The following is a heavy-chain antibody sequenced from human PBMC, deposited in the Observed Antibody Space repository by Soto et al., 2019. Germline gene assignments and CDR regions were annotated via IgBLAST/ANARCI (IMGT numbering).Heavy chain of an antibody. CDR3: ARVRVWCSSTSCYFSPNWFDP. D-gene: IGHD2-2*01. J-gene: IGHJ5*02. V-gene: IGHV6-1*01. CDR1: GDSVSSNSAA. CDR2: TYYRSKWYN. Sequence: SQTLSLTCAVSGDSVSSNSAAWNWIRQSPSRGLEWLGRTYYRSKWYNDYAVSVKSRITINPDTSKNQFSLQLNSVTPEDTAVDYCARVRVWCSSTSCYFSPNWFDPWGQGTLVTVSS.